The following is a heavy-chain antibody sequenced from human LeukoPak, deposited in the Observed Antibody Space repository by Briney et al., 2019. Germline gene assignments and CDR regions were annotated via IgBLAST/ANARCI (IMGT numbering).Heavy chain of an antibody. CDR1: GFTFSSYW. J-gene: IGHJ4*02. D-gene: IGHD4-17*01. CDR3: AKRGINYGDYILGY. Sequence: GGSLRLSCAASGFTFSSYWMSWVRQAPGKGLEWVAFIHYDGSNTYYADSVQGRFTISRDNSKNTLYLQMNSLRPEDTAVYYCAKRGINYGDYILGYWGQGILVTVSS. V-gene: IGHV3-30*02. CDR2: IHYDGSNT.